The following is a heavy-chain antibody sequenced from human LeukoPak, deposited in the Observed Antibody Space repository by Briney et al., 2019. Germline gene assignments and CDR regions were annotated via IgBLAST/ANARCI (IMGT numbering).Heavy chain of an antibody. J-gene: IGHJ6*03. CDR2: IYYSGST. D-gene: IGHD2-2*02. Sequence: NPSQTLSLTCTVSGGSISSGDYYWSWIRQPPGKGLEGIGYIYYSGSTYYNPSLKSRVPISVDTSKNQFSLKLSSVTAADTAVYYCARVEVFVVVPAAIHYYYMDVWGKGTTVTVSS. CDR1: GGSISSGDYY. V-gene: IGHV4-30-4*08. CDR3: ARVEVFVVVPAAIHYYYMDV.